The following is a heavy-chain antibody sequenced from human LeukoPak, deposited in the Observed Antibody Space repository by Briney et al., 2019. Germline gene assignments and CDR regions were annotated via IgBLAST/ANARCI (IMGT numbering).Heavy chain of an antibody. Sequence: RSGGSLRLSCAASGFTFSSYAVSWVRQAPGKGLEWVSAISGSGGSTYYADSVKGRFTISRDNSKNTLYLQMNSLRAEDTAVYYCAKMMRAYYDILTGSWGQGTLVTVSS. CDR1: GFTFSSYA. D-gene: IGHD3-9*01. CDR3: AKMMRAYYDILTGS. V-gene: IGHV3-23*01. J-gene: IGHJ4*02. CDR2: ISGSGGST.